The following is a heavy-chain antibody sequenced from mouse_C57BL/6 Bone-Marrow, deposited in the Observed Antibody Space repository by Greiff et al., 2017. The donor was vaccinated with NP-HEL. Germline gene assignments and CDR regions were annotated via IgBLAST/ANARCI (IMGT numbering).Heavy chain of an antibody. J-gene: IGHJ4*01. D-gene: IGHD2-2*01. Sequence: VQLKQPGAELVKPGASVKMSCKASGYTFTSYWITWVKQRPGQGLEWIGDIYPGSGSTNYNEKFKSKATLTVDTSSSTAYMQLSSLTSEDSAVYYCARDRGYYCAMDYWGQGTSVTVSS. CDR1: GYTFTSYW. V-gene: IGHV1-55*01. CDR3: ARDRGYYCAMDY. CDR2: IYPGSGST.